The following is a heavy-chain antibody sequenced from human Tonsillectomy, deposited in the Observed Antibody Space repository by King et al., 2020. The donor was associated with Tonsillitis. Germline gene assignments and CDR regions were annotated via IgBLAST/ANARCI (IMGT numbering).Heavy chain of an antibody. CDR3: ARQGNYSNWFDP. CDR1: GGSISSSSYY. J-gene: IGHJ5*02. Sequence: QLQESGPGLVKPSETLSLTCTVSGGSISSSSYYWGWIRQPPGKGLEWIGSIYYSGSTYYNPSLKSRVTISVDTSKNQFSLKLSSVTAADTAVHYCARQGNYSNWFDPWGQGTLVTVSS. D-gene: IGHD1-7*01. CDR2: IYYSGST. V-gene: IGHV4-39*01.